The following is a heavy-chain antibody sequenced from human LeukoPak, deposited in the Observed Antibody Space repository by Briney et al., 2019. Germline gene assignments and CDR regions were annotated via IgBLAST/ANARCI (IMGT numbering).Heavy chain of an antibody. D-gene: IGHD3-3*01. CDR2: IRSKAYGGTT. V-gene: IGHV3-49*04. CDR1: GFTFGDYA. J-gene: IGHJ4*02. Sequence: GGSLRLSCTASGFTFGDYAMSWVRQAPGKGLEWVGFIRSKAYGGTTEYAASVKGRFTISRDDSKSIAYLQMNSLKTEDTAVYYCTRAPGRGYRLVHFDYWGQGTLVTVSS. CDR3: TRAPGRGYRLVHFDY.